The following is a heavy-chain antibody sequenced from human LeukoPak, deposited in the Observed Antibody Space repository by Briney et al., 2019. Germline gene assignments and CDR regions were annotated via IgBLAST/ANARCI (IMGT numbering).Heavy chain of an antibody. CDR2: IWPDGSYK. V-gene: IGHV3-33*01. CDR3: ARAVGPFDY. CDR1: GFTFSTYG. Sequence: PGGSLRLSCATSGFTFSTYGIHRVRQAPGKGLEWVAAIWPDGSYKYYADSVKGRFTISRDNPKNTVYLQMNTLRDEDTAVYYCARAVGPFDYWGQGTLVTVSS. J-gene: IGHJ4*02. D-gene: IGHD3-16*01.